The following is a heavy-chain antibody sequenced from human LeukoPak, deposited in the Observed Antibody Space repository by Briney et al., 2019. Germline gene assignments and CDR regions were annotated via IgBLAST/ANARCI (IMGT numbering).Heavy chain of an antibody. CDR2: ISGHDGNT. CDR1: GYTFSSYG. D-gene: IGHD4-17*01. CDR3: ARDDYGEPGWFDP. Sequence: VSVKLSCKASGYTFSSYGVSWVRQAPGQGLEWMGWISGHDGNTKYAQKLQGRVSLTTDSSTSTVYMELRSLRSDDTAVYYCARDDYGEPGWFDPWGQGTLVTVSS. J-gene: IGHJ5*02. V-gene: IGHV1-18*01.